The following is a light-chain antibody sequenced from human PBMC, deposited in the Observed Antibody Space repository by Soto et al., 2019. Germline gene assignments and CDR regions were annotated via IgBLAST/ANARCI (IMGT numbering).Light chain of an antibody. CDR1: SSDVGGYNY. CDR2: DVS. J-gene: IGLJ2*01. Sequence: QSALTQPASVSGSPGQSITISCTGTSSDVGGYNYVSWYQQHPGKAPKLMIYDVSNRPSGVSNRFSGSKSANTASLTISGLQAEDEADYYCSSYTGSSTYVVFGGGTNVTVL. V-gene: IGLV2-14*01. CDR3: SSYTGSSTYVV.